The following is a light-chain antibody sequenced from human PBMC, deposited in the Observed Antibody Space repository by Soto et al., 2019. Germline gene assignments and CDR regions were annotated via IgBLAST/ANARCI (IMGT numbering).Light chain of an antibody. Sequence: QSALTQPASVSGSPGQSITISCTGTSSDVGAYDFVSWYQHSPGKAPKLVTFDVTHRPPGISDRFSGSKSANTASLTISGLQAEDEAFHYCSSYTTTNTLYVFGTGTKVTVL. J-gene: IGLJ1*01. CDR1: SSDVGAYDF. CDR3: SSYTTTNTLYV. V-gene: IGLV2-14*01. CDR2: DVT.